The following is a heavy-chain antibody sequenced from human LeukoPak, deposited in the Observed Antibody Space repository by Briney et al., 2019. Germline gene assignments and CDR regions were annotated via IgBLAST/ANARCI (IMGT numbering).Heavy chain of an antibody. V-gene: IGHV3-48*03. J-gene: IGHJ6*03. CDR2: ISSSGSTI. Sequence: GGSLRLSCAASGFTFSSYEMNWVRQAPGKGLEWVSYISSSGSTIYYADSVKGRFIISRDNAKNSLYLQMNSLRAEDTAVYYCAREGDTYYYGSGSYPQNYYYYYYMDVWGKGTTVTVSS. CDR3: AREGDTYYYGSGSYPQNYYYYYYMDV. CDR1: GFTFSSYE. D-gene: IGHD3-10*01.